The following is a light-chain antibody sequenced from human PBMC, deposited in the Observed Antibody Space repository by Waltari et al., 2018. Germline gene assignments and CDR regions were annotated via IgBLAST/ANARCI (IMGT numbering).Light chain of an antibody. Sequence: IVLTQSPGTLSLSPGESATLSCRTSQSVSNGYLAWYQHKPGQTPRLLIYGASRRATGIPERFSGSGSGTDFTLTITRLDPEDYAVYYCQHYGSAPCLFGGGTKVEI. CDR1: QSVSNGY. CDR3: QHYGSAPCL. V-gene: IGKV3-20*01. J-gene: IGKJ4*01. CDR2: GAS.